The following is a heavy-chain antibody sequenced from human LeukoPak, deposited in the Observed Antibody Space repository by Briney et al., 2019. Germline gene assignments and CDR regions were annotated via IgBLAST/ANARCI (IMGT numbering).Heavy chain of an antibody. CDR3: AKDVMRYQLLSLDY. Sequence: PGGSLRLSCAASGFTFSSYSMNWVRQAPGKGLEWVSSISSSGSYIYYADSVKGRFTISRDNAKNSLYLQMSSLRAEDTALYYCAKDVMRYQLLSLDYWGQGTLVTVSS. CDR2: ISSSGSYI. D-gene: IGHD2-2*01. J-gene: IGHJ4*02. V-gene: IGHV3-21*04. CDR1: GFTFSSYS.